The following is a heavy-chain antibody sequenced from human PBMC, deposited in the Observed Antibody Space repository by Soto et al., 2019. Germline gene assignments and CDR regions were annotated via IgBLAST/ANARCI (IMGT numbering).Heavy chain of an antibody. CDR1: GGSISSYY. CDR2: IYTSGST. Sequence: SETLSLTCTVSGGSISSYYWSWIRQPAGKGLEWIGRIYTSGSTNYNPSLKSRVTMSVDTSKNQFSPKLSSVTAADTAVYYCARAGYDSSGYYYGMDVWGQGTTVTVSS. CDR3: ARAGYDSSGYYYGMDV. V-gene: IGHV4-4*07. J-gene: IGHJ6*02. D-gene: IGHD3-22*01.